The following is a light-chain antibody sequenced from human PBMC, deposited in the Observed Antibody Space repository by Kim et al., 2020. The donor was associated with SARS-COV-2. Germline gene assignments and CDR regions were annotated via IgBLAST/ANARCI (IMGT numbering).Light chain of an antibody. V-gene: IGLV2-14*01. CDR2: DVS. J-gene: IGLJ3*02. CDR3: SSYTSSSAWL. CDR1: SSDVGRYNY. Sequence: QSALTQPASVSGSPGQSITISCTGSSSDVGRYNYVSWYQQHPGKAPNLMIYDVSQRPSGISNRFSGSKSGNTASLTISGLQAEDEADYYCSSYTSSSAWLFGGGTQLTVL.